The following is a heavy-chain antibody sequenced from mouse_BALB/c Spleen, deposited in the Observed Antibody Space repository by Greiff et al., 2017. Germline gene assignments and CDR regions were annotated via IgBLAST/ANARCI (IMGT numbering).Heavy chain of an antibody. Sequence: EVNVVESGGGLVQPGGSRKLSCAASGFTFSSFGMHWVRQAPEKGLEWVAYISSGSSTIYYADTVKGRFTISRDNPKNTLFLQMTSLRSEDTAMYYCARGYNGAMDYWGQGTSVTVSS. D-gene: IGHD1-3*01. CDR1: GFTFSSFG. J-gene: IGHJ4*01. CDR2: ISSGSSTI. V-gene: IGHV5-17*02. CDR3: ARGYNGAMDY.